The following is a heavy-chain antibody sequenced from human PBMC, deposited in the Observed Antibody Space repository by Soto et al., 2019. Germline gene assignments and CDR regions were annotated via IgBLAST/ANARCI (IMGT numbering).Heavy chain of an antibody. CDR2: ISGAGGSS. CDR1: GFTFSTYA. V-gene: IGHV3-23*01. J-gene: IGHJ4*02. Sequence: SGGSLRLSCAPSGFTFSTYAMSWVRQAPGKAPERVSAISGAGGSSCYAGSVKGRFTFCRDNSRDTLYLQMNSLRADDTAVYYCAKGSEQWLGPMYCGSWGQGTLVTV. CDR3: AKGSEQWLGPMYCGS. D-gene: IGHD6-19*01.